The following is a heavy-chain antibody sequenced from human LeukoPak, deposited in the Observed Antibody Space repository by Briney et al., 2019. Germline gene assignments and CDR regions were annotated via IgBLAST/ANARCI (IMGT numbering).Heavy chain of an antibody. CDR1: GGSISSGGYY. J-gene: IGHJ4*02. CDR2: IYHSGST. Sequence: SETLSLTCTVSGGSISSGGYYWSWIRQPPGKGLEWIGYIYHSGSTNYNPSLKSRVTISVDTSKNQFSLKLSSVTAADTAVYYCARSSGIQWLDASRNFDYWGQGTLVTVSS. V-gene: IGHV4-61*08. CDR3: ARSSGIQWLDASRNFDY. D-gene: IGHD5-12*01.